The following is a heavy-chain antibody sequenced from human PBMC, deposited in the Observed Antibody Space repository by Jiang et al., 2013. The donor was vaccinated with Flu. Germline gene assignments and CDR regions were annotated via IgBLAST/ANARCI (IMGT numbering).Heavy chain of an antibody. CDR3: ARDGTQQWQSYYGMDV. V-gene: IGHV4-31*03. J-gene: IGHJ6*02. CDR2: IYYSGST. CDR1: GGSISSGGYY. D-gene: IGHD6-19*01. Sequence: GLVKPSQTLSLTCTVSGGSISSGGYYWSWIRQHPGKGLEWIGYIYYSGSTYYNPSLKSRVTISVDTSKNQFSLKLSSVTAADTAVYYCARDGTQQWQSYYGMDVWGQGTTVTVSS.